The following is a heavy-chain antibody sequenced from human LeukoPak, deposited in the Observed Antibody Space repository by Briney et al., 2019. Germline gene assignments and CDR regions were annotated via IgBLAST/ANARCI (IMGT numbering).Heavy chain of an antibody. CDR1: GFTFSSCG. D-gene: IGHD3-22*01. CDR2: ISYDGSNK. V-gene: IGHV3-30*18. Sequence: GGSLRLSCAASGFTFSSCGMHWVRQAPGKGLEWVAVISYDGSNKYYADSVKGRFTISRDNSKNTLYLQMNSLRAEDTAVYYCAKDYYDSRLSGMDVWGQGTTVTVSS. CDR3: AKDYYDSRLSGMDV. J-gene: IGHJ6*02.